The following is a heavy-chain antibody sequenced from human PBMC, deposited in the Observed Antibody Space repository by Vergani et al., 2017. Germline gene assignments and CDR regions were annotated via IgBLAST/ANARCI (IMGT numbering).Heavy chain of an antibody. CDR2: ISSSSSYI. D-gene: IGHD3-3*01. CDR1: GFTFSSYS. V-gene: IGHV3-21*01. Sequence: EVQLVESGGGLVKPGGSLRLSCAASGFTFSSYSMNWVRQAPGKGLEWVSSISSSSSYIYYADSVKGRFTISRDNAKNSLYLQMNSLRAEDTAVYYCARGSYDFWSGYYPYYYYGMDVWGQGP. J-gene: IGHJ6*02. CDR3: ARGSYDFWSGYYPYYYYGMDV.